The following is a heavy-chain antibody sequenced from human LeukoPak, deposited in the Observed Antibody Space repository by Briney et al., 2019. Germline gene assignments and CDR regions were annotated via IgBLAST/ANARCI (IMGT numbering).Heavy chain of an antibody. CDR2: IYYTGGT. V-gene: IGHV4-59*08. Sequence: PSETLSLTCTVSGGSIGSNYWTWIRQPPGKGLEYIGYIYYTGGTNYNPSLKSRVTISVDMSKNQFSLKLSSVTAADTAVYFCAKYGNSGWVIDNWGQGTLVTVSS. CDR1: GGSIGSNY. CDR3: AKYGNSGWVIDN. D-gene: IGHD6-19*01. J-gene: IGHJ4*02.